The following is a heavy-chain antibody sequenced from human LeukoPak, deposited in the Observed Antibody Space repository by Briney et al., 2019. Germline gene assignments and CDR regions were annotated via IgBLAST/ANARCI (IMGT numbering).Heavy chain of an antibody. J-gene: IGHJ3*02. CDR2: IYNTGST. D-gene: IGHD1-26*01. CDR1: GGSISSYN. Sequence: PSGTLSLTCVVSGGSISSYNMSWIRQPPGKGLEWIGYIYNTGSTIYNPSLKSRVTIAVDTSKNQLPMKLRSVTAADAAVYYCARQDSGTYLNPLDIWGQGTVVTVSS. V-gene: IGHV4-59*08. CDR3: ARQDSGTYLNPLDI.